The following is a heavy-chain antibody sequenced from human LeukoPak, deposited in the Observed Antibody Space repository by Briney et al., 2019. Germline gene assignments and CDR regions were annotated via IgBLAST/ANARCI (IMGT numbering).Heavy chain of an antibody. D-gene: IGHD3-3*01. CDR3: ARDIYDFWSGYAYYYYYYMDV. CDR2: ISAYNGNT. CDR1: GGTFSSFA. J-gene: IGHJ6*03. V-gene: IGHV1-18*01. Sequence: GASVKVSCKASGGTFSSFAINWVRQAPGQGLEWMGWISAYNGNTNYAQKLQGRVTMTTDTSTSTAYMELRSLRSDDTAVYYCARDIYDFWSGYAYYYYYYMDVWGKGTTVTVSS.